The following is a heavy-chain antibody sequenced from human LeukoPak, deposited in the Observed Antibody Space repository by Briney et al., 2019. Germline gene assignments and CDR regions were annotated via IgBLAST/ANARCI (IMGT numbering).Heavy chain of an antibody. CDR2: IYYSGST. J-gene: IGHJ6*03. Sequence: SSETLSLTCTVSGGSISSYYWSWIRQPPGKGLEWIGYIYYSGSTNYNPSLKSRVTISVDTSKNQFSLKLSSVTAADTAVYYCARVEFGLGLNYYYYYMDVWGKGTTVTISS. CDR1: GGSISSYY. D-gene: IGHD3-10*01. V-gene: IGHV4-59*01. CDR3: ARVEFGLGLNYYYYYMDV.